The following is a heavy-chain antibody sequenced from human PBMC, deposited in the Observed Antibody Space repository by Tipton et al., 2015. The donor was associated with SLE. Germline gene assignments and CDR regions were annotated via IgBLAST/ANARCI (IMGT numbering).Heavy chain of an antibody. CDR2: IYTSGST. CDR3: ARQDIVVVVAATRGAFDI. CDR1: GGSISSGSYY. V-gene: IGHV4-61*09. J-gene: IGHJ3*02. Sequence: TLSLTCTVSGGSISSGSYYWSWIRQPAGKGLEWIGHIYTSGSTNYNPSLKSRVTISVDTSKNQFSLKLSSVTAADTAVYYCARQDIVVVVAATRGAFDIWGQGTMVTVSS. D-gene: IGHD2-15*01.